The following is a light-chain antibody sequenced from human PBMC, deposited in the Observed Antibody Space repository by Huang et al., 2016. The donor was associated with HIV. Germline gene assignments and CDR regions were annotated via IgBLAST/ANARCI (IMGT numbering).Light chain of an antibody. CDR2: GAS. CDR1: QSVSSN. CDR3: QQYNKWNT. V-gene: IGKV3-15*01. J-gene: IGKJ2*01. Sequence: EIVLTQSPATLSVSPGERATLSCRASQSVSSNLAWYQQNPGQAPRLLIYGASTRVTGIPARFSGSGSGTEFTLTISSLQSEDFAVYYCQQYNKWNTFGQGTKLEIK.